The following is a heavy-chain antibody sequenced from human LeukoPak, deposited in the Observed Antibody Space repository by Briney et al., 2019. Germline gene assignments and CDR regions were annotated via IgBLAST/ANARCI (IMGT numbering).Heavy chain of an antibody. J-gene: IGHJ4*02. CDR2: IYSGGST. Sequence: GSLRLSCAASGFTVSSNYVSWVRQAPGKGLEWVSVIYSGGSTYYADSVKGRFTISRDNSKNTLYLQMNSLRAEDTAVYYCARDATPGYFDYWGQGTLVTVSS. CDR3: ARDATPGYFDY. V-gene: IGHV3-53*01. CDR1: GFTVSSNY.